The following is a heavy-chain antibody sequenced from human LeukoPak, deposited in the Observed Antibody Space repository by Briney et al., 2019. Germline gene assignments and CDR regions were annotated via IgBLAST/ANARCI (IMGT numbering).Heavy chain of an antibody. Sequence: GSLRLSCAASGFTFSSYSMNWVRQAPGKGLEWVSAISGSGGSTYYADSVKGRFTISRDNSKNTLYLQMNSLRAEDTAVYYCAKQPIAAAGTYYFDYWGQGTLVTVSS. V-gene: IGHV3-23*01. CDR2: ISGSGGST. CDR3: AKQPIAAAGTYYFDY. D-gene: IGHD6-13*01. CDR1: GFTFSSYS. J-gene: IGHJ4*02.